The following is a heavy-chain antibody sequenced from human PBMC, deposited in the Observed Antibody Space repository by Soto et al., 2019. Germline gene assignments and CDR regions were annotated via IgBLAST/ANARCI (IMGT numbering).Heavy chain of an antibody. CDR3: ARDLYGDYGGPLDY. J-gene: IGHJ4*02. CDR1: GFTFSSYA. Sequence: QVQLVESGGGVVQPGRSLRLSCAASGFTFSSYAMHWVRQAPGKGLEWVAVISYDGSNKYYADSVKGRFTISRDNSKNTLYLQMNSLRAEDTAVYYCARDLYGDYGGPLDYWGQGTLVTVSS. CDR2: ISYDGSNK. D-gene: IGHD4-17*01. V-gene: IGHV3-30-3*01.